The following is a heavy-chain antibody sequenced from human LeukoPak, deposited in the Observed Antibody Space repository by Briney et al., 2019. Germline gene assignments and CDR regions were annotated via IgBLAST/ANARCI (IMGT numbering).Heavy chain of an antibody. CDR3: IPAAIPGYFDY. CDR2: INPNSGGT. V-gene: IGHV1-2*02. J-gene: IGHJ4*02. D-gene: IGHD2-2*02. CDR1: GCTFTGYY. Sequence: ASVKVSCKASGCTFTGYYMHWLRQAPGQGLEWMGWINPNSGGTNYAQKFQGRVTMTRDTSISTAYMELSRLRSDDTAVYYSIPAAIPGYFDYWGQGTLVTVSS.